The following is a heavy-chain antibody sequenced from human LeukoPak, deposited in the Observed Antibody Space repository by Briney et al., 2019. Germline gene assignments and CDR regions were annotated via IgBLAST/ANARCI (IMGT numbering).Heavy chain of an antibody. D-gene: IGHD3-9*01. Sequence: SETLSLTCTVSGGSISSHYWSWIRQPPGKGLKWIGYIYYSGSTNYNPSLKSRVTISVDTSKNQFSLKLSSVTAADTAVYYCARVDYWFDPWGQGTLVTVSS. V-gene: IGHV4-59*08. J-gene: IGHJ5*02. CDR2: IYYSGST. CDR1: GGSISSHY. CDR3: ARVDYWFDP.